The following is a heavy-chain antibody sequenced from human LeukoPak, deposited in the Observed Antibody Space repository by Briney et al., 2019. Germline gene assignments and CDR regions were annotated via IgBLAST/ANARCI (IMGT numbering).Heavy chain of an antibody. CDR2: INHSGST. CDR1: GGSFSGYY. CDR3: ARGGVATMIDY. J-gene: IGHJ4*02. D-gene: IGHD5-12*01. V-gene: IGHV4-34*01. Sequence: SETLSLTCAVYGGSFSGYYWSWIRQPPGRGREWIGEINHSGSTNYNPSLKSRVTISVDTSKNQFSLKLSSVTAADTAVYYCARGGVATMIDYWGQGTLVTVSS.